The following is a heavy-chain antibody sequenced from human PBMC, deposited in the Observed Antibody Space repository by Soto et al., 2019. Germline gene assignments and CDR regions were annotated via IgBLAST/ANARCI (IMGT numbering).Heavy chain of an antibody. CDR2: IISSSSYI. CDR3: ARDRCSSTSCYGWFDP. V-gene: IGHV3-21*01. Sequence: GGSLRLSCAASGFTFSSYSMNWVRQAPGKGLEWVSSIISSSSYIYYADSVKGRFTISRENAKNSLYLQMNSLRAEDTAVYYCARDRCSSTSCYGWFDPWGQGTLVTVSS. CDR1: GFTFSSYS. J-gene: IGHJ5*02. D-gene: IGHD2-2*01.